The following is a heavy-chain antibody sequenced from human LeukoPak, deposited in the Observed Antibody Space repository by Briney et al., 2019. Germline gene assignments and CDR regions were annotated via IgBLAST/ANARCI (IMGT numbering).Heavy chain of an antibody. CDR3: ARDSGYTIDY. CDR2: IYYSGST. V-gene: IGHV4-39*07. CDR1: GGSISSSSYY. D-gene: IGHD5-12*01. Sequence: KTSETLSLTCTVSGGSISSSSYYWGWIRQPPGKGLEWIGSIYYSGSTYYNPSLKSRVTISVDTSKNQFSLKLSSVTAADTAVYYCARDSGYTIDYWGQGTLVTVSS. J-gene: IGHJ4*02.